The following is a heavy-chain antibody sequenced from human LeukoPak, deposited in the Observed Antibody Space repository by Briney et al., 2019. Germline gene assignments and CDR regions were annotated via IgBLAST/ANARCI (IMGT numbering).Heavy chain of an antibody. J-gene: IGHJ4*02. CDR3: ARGDFDY. CDR1: RFTFSNYW. Sequence: GGSLRLSCVVSRFTFSNYWMHWVRQAPGKGLEWVATIKPDGSGKYYVDSVKGRFTISRDNADNSLYLQMDSLRAEDTAVYYCARGDFDYWGQGTLVTVSS. CDR2: IKPDGSGK. V-gene: IGHV3-7*03.